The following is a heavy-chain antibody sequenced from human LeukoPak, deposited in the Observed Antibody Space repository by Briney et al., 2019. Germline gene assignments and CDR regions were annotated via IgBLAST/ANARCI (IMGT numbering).Heavy chain of an antibody. CDR3: ARWVAPIVGTMIVVVENWFDP. D-gene: IGHD3-22*01. J-gene: IGHJ5*02. Sequence: GASVKVSCKASGGTFSSYAISWVRQAPGQGLEWMGRIIPILGIANYAQKFQGGVTITTDESTSTAYMELSSLRSEDTAVYYCARWVAPIVGTMIVVVENWFDPWGQGTLVTVSS. CDR2: IIPILGIA. CDR1: GGTFSSYA. V-gene: IGHV1-69*04.